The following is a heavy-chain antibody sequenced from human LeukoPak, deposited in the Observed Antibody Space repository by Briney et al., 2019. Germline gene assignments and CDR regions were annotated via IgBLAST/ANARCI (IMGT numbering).Heavy chain of an antibody. CDR3: ARDLNGDYVFDY. V-gene: IGHV3-48*03. CDR1: GFTFSSYE. Sequence: GGSPRLSCAASGFTFSSYEMNWVRQAPGKGLEWVSYISSTGNTIYYADSVKGRFTISRDNAKNSLYLQMNSLRAEDTAFYYCARDLNGDYVFDYWGQGTLVTVSS. D-gene: IGHD4-17*01. CDR2: ISSTGNTI. J-gene: IGHJ4*02.